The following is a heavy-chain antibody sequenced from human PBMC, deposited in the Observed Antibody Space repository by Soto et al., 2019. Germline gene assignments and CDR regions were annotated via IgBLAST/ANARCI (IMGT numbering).Heavy chain of an antibody. Sequence: QVQLVESGGGLVKPGGSLRLSRAASGFTFSDYYMSWIRQAPGKGLEWVSYISSSGSTIYYADSVKGRFTISRDNAKNSLYLEMNSLRAEDTAVYYCARGPYDYVWGSDPPHFDYWGQGTLVTVSS. CDR3: ARGPYDYVWGSDPPHFDY. CDR1: GFTFSDYY. V-gene: IGHV3-11*01. D-gene: IGHD3-16*02. CDR2: ISSSGSTI. J-gene: IGHJ4*02.